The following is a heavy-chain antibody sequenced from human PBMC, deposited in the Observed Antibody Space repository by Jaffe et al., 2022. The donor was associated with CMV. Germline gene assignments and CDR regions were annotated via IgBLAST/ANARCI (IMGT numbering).Heavy chain of an antibody. J-gene: IGHJ2*01. Sequence: QVQLVQSGAEVKKPGSSVKVSCKASGGTFSSYAISWVRQAPGQGLEWMGGIIPIFGTANYAQKFQGRVTITADESTSTAYMELSSLRSEDTAVYYCARDPRRRDGYNYYWYFDLWGRGTLVTVSS. V-gene: IGHV1-69*01. D-gene: IGHD1-1*01. CDR3: ARDPRRRDGYNYYWYFDL. CDR2: IIPIFGTA. CDR1: GGTFSSYA.